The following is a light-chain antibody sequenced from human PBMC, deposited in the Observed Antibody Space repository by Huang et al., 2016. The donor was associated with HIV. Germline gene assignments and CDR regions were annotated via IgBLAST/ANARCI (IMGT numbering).Light chain of an antibody. CDR2: GAS. CDR1: QSIGDY. Sequence: DIQMTQSPSFLSASVGDRVTITCRASQSIGDYLNWYQQKPGKAPKVLIYGASNLQSGVPSRFSGSGSGTDFALTISSLRPEDFATYYCQQNYITPPWSFGLGTKVEVK. J-gene: IGKJ1*01. V-gene: IGKV1-39*01. CDR3: QQNYITPPWS.